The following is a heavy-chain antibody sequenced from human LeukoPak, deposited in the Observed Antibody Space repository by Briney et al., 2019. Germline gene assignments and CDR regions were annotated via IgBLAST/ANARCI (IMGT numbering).Heavy chain of an antibody. CDR3: AGDPYGSGSSDY. D-gene: IGHD3-10*01. Sequence: GGSLRLSCAASGFIVSSNYMSWVRQAPGKGLEWVSVIYSGGSTYYADSVQGRFTISTDNSKNTLYLQMNSLRTADTAVYYYAGDPYGSGSSDYWGQGTLVSVSS. J-gene: IGHJ4*02. CDR1: GFIVSSNY. V-gene: IGHV3-53*01. CDR2: IYSGGST.